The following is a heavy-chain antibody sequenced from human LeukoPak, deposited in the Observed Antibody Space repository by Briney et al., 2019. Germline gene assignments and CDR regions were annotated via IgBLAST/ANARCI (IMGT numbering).Heavy chain of an antibody. D-gene: IGHD3-10*01. J-gene: IGHJ4*02. CDR3: AKDFSLGGSYFDH. V-gene: IGHV3-30*02. CDR1: GFTFSSFG. CDR2: IRYDGSDK. Sequence: PGGSLRLSCAASGFTFSSFGMHWVRQAPGKGLEGVAFIRYDGSDKYYVDSVKGRFTISRDNSKKTLYLQLNSLRAEDTSIYYCAKDFSLGGSYFDHWGQGTLVTVSS.